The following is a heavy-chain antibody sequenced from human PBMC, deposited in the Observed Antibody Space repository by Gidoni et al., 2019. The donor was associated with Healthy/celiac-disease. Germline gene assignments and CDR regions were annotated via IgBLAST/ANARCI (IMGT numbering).Heavy chain of an antibody. CDR1: GGSFSGYY. J-gene: IGHJ4*02. CDR3: ARRRYYDFWSGYHDFDY. D-gene: IGHD3-3*01. Sequence: QVQLQQWGAGLLKPSETLSLTCAVYGGSFSGYYWSWTRQPPGKGLEWIGEINHSGSTNYNPSLKSRVTISVDTSKNQFSLKLSSVTAADTAVYYCARRRYYDFWSGYHDFDYWGQGTLVTVSS. V-gene: IGHV4-34*01. CDR2: INHSGST.